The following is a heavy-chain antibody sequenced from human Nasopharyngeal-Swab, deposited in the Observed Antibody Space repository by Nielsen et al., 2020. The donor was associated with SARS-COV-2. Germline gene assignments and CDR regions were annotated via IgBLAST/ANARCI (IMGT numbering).Heavy chain of an antibody. D-gene: IGHD3-22*01. Sequence: GESLKISCKASGYRFTGFWIGWVRQMPGKGLEWMGIVFPSDPDAIYNPSFQGHVTISLDKSTSTAYLQWDSLRASDTAIYYCARHSSYDDASGYYWGHWGQGTLVTVPS. CDR2: VFPSDPDA. J-gene: IGHJ4*02. CDR1: GYRFTGFW. V-gene: IGHV5-51*01. CDR3: ARHSSYDDASGYYWGH.